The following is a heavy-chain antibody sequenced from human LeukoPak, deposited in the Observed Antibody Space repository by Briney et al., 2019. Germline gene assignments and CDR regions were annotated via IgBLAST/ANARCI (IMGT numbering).Heavy chain of an antibody. V-gene: IGHV3-33*01. CDR1: GFTFSGYA. D-gene: IGHD5-18*01. CDR2: ILYDGSNE. Sequence: PGGSLRLSCAASGFTFSGYAMHWVRQAPGKGLEWVAVILYDGSNENYADSVKGRFSISRDGSKNTLDLQINSLRDEDTAVYYCARDGYGHGSLDYWGQGTLVSVSS. J-gene: IGHJ4*02. CDR3: ARDGYGHGSLDY.